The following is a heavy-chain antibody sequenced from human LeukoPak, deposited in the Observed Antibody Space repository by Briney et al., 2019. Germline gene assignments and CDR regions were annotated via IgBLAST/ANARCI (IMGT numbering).Heavy chain of an antibody. V-gene: IGHV3-23*01. CDR3: AKDRYSSGWYDYFDY. CDR1: GFTFSSHG. J-gene: IGHJ4*02. D-gene: IGHD6-19*01. CDR2: IRGDGVTT. Sequence: GGSLRLSCAASGFTFSSHGMNWVRQAPGKGLEWVSGIRGDGVTTYYADSVKGRFTISRDNSKNTLYLQMNSLRAEDTAVYYCAKDRYSSGWYDYFDYWGQGTLVTVSS.